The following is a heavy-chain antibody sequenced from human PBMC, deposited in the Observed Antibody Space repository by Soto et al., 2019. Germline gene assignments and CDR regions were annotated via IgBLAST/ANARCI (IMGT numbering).Heavy chain of an antibody. V-gene: IGHV4-31*03. J-gene: IGHJ4*02. CDR1: GGSITSGAYY. Sequence: QVQLHASGPGLLKPSQNLSLACTVSGGSITSGAYYWTWIRQRPAEGLEWIGNIYYSGRTKYNPSLKSRVTISVDTSKNQFSLRLSSVPAADTAVFFCARLYDYGDSAYFDSWGPGTLVTVSS. CDR3: ARLYDYGDSAYFDS. CDR2: IYYSGRT. D-gene: IGHD4-17*01.